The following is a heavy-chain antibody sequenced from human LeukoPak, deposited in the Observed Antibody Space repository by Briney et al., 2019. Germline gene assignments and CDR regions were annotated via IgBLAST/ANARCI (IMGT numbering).Heavy chain of an antibody. CDR2: ISGSGTI. J-gene: IGHJ5*02. V-gene: IGHV4-4*07. CDR3: ARRLPYCSGGSCYSGAYWFDP. D-gene: IGHD2-15*01. Sequence: SETLSLTCTVSGGSINSYWSWIRQPAGKGLEWIGRISGSGTITYNPALQSRLSISIDTSKNQFSLKLMSVTAADTAVYYCARRLPYCSGGSCYSGAYWFDPWGQGTLVTVSS. CDR1: GGSINSY.